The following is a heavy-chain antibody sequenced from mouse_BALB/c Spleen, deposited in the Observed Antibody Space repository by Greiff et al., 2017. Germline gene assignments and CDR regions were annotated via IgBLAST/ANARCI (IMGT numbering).Heavy chain of an antibody. CDR1: GFTFSSYT. Sequence: EVQRVESGGGLVQPGGSLKLSCAASGFTFSSYTMSWVRQTPEKRLEWVAYISNGGGSTYYPDTVKGRFTISRDNAKNTLYLQMSSLKSEDTAMYYCARHRTSYYAMDYWGQGTSVTVSS. CDR2: ISNGGGST. CDR3: ARHRTSYYAMDY. J-gene: IGHJ4*01. V-gene: IGHV5-12-2*01.